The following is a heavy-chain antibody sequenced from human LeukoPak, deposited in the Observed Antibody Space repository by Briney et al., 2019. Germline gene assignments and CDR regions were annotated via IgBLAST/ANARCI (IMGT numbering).Heavy chain of an antibody. J-gene: IGHJ4*02. D-gene: IGHD3-22*01. Sequence: PGGSLRLSCEASGFTFSTYSMNWVRQAPGKGLEWVASISSSSSDMYYVDSVKGRFIISRDNAKNSLTLLMTSLRGDDTAVYCCARGTYFYDPSGYYPVGGPEAYYFDYWGQGTLVTVSS. V-gene: IGHV3-21*01. CDR1: GFTFSTYS. CDR2: ISSSSSDM. CDR3: ARGTYFYDPSGYYPVGGPEAYYFDY.